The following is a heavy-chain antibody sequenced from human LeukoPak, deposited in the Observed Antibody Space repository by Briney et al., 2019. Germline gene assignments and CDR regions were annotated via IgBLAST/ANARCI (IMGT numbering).Heavy chain of an antibody. Sequence: GESLKISCKGSGYSFTSYWIGWVRQMPGKGLEWMGIIYLGDSDTRYSPSFQGQVTISADKSISTAYLQWSSLKASDTAMYYCARRNDYGGNHDAFDIWGQGTMVTVSS. D-gene: IGHD4-23*01. CDR2: IYLGDSDT. CDR1: GYSFTSYW. CDR3: ARRNDYGGNHDAFDI. V-gene: IGHV5-51*01. J-gene: IGHJ3*02.